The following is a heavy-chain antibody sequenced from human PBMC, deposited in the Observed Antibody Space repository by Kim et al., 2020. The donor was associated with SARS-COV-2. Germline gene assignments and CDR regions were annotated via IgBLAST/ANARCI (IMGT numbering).Heavy chain of an antibody. CDR2: T. V-gene: IGHV4-31*02. CDR3: ARDRNYDAFDI. Sequence: TYNTPTLKGRVTISVDTSKNQYSLKLNSVTAADTAVYYCARDRNYDAFDIWGQGTMVTVSS. J-gene: IGHJ3*02. D-gene: IGHD2-21*01.